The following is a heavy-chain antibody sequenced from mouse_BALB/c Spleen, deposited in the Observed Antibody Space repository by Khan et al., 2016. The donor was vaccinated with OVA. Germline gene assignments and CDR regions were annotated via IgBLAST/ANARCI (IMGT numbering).Heavy chain of an antibody. CDR1: GFSLTNSG. V-gene: IGHV2-6-1*01. CDR2: IWSDGST. D-gene: IGHD2-10*01. Sequence: QVQLKESGPGLVAPSQSLSITCTISGFSLTNSGVHWVRQPPGKGLEWLVVIWSDGSTTYNSALKSRLTISKDNSKSQVFLKMNSLQTDDTAMYFCARQPYYHYNIMDYWGQGTSVTVSS. CDR3: ARQPYYHYNIMDY. J-gene: IGHJ4*01.